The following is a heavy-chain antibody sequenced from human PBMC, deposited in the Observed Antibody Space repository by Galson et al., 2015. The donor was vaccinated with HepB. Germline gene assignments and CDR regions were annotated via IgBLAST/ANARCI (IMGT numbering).Heavy chain of an antibody. CDR3: AKRISSGWYYFDY. Sequence: SLRLSCAASGFTFSNYAMSWVRRAPGKGLEWVSTFSGSGVGTYYADSVKGRFTISRDSSKNTLYLQMSSLRAEDTAVYYCAKRISSGWYYFDYWGQGTLVTVSS. CDR1: GFTFSNYA. CDR2: FSGSGVGT. V-gene: IGHV3-23*01. J-gene: IGHJ4*02. D-gene: IGHD6-19*01.